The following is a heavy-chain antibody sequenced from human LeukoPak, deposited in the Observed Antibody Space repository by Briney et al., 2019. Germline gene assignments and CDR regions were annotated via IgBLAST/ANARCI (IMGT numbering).Heavy chain of an antibody. CDR3: ARDRSYSSGWRWWGGAFDI. J-gene: IGHJ3*02. D-gene: IGHD6-19*01. V-gene: IGHV3-7*03. CDR1: GFTFSNAW. Sequence: GGSLRLSCAASGFTFSNAWMSWVRQAPGKGLEWVANIKQDGSEKYYVDSVKGRFTISRDNAKNSLYLQMNSLRAEDTAVYYCARDRSYSSGWRWWGGAFDIWGQGTMVTVSS. CDR2: IKQDGSEK.